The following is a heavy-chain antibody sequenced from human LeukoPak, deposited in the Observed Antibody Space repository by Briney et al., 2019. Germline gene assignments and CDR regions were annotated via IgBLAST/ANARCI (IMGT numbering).Heavy chain of an antibody. D-gene: IGHD2-15*01. CDR3: ARGRYCSGGSCHRWFDP. V-gene: IGHV1-2*02. J-gene: IGHJ5*02. Sequence: GASVKVSCKASGYTFTGYYMHWVRQAPGQGLEWMGWITPNSGGTNYAQKFQGRVTMTRDTSISTAYMELSRLRSDDTAVYYCARGRYCSGGSCHRWFDPWGQGTLVTVSS. CDR2: ITPNSGGT. CDR1: GYTFTGYY.